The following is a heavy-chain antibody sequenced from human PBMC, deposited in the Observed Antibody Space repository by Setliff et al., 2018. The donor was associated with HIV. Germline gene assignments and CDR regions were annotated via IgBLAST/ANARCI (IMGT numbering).Heavy chain of an antibody. V-gene: IGHV3-23*01. J-gene: IGHJ4*02. CDR2: MGGSSGDT. CDR3: AKPLPTANGWHRVFDF. CDR1: GFTFNTYA. Sequence: GSLRLSCAASGFTFNTYAMSWVRQAPGKGLEWVSSMGGSSGDTYYADSVKGRFTISRDNTKNTLSLQMNSLGAEDTAIYYCAKPLPTANGWHRVFDFWGQGTSVTVSS. D-gene: IGHD6-19*01.